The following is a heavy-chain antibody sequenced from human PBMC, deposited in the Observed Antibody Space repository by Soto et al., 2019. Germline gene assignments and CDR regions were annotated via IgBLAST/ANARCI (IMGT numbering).Heavy chain of an antibody. CDR2: IFYSGST. CDR1: GGSISSGGYY. CDR3: VKFLGWSNKWFDP. J-gene: IGHJ5*02. V-gene: IGHV4-31*03. D-gene: IGHD3-3*01. Sequence: SETLSLTCTVSGGSISSGGYYWSWIRQHPGKGLEWIGYIFYSGSTYYNPSLKSRVTISVDTSKNQFSLKLSSVTAADTAVYYCVKFLGWSNKWFDPWGQGTLVTVSS.